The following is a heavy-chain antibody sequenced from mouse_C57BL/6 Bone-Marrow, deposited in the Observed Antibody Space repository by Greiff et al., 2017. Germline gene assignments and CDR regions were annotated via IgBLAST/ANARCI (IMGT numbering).Heavy chain of an antibody. V-gene: IGHV5-2*03. D-gene: IGHD2-5*01. CDR2: INSDGGST. Sequence: EVKLVESGGGLVQPGESLKLSCESNEYEFPSHDMSWVRKTPEKRLELVAAINSDGGSTYYPDTMERRFIISRDNTKKTLYLQMSSRRSEDTALYYCARRRSNYEDYYAIDYWGQGTSVTVSS. CDR3: ARRRSNYEDYYAIDY. J-gene: IGHJ4*01. CDR1: EYEFPSHD.